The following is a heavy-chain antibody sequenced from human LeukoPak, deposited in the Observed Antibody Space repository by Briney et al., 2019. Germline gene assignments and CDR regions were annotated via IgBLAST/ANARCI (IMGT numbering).Heavy chain of an antibody. V-gene: IGHV4-61*09. Sequence: TSQTLSLTCTVSGASISSTSYCWGWIRQPAGKGLEWIGHIHTSGSTNYNPSLKSRVTISVDTSKNQFSLKLSSVTAADTAVYYCARAGIYSGSYYGSAFDIWGQGTMVTVSS. CDR3: ARAGIYSGSYYGSAFDI. D-gene: IGHD1-26*01. CDR1: GASISSTSYC. J-gene: IGHJ3*02. CDR2: IHTSGST.